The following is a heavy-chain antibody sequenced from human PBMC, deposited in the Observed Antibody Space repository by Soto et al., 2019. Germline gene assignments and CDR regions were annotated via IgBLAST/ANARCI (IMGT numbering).Heavy chain of an antibody. Sequence: GGSLRLSCAASGFTFDDYTMHWVRQAPGKGLEWVSLISWDGGSTYYADSVKGRFTISRDNTKNTLYLQMNSLRAEDTAVYYCAKDDRSTRLLGKYYYYYYYLDVWGKGTTVTVSS. D-gene: IGHD6-25*01. J-gene: IGHJ6*03. CDR2: ISWDGGST. CDR1: GFTFDDYT. CDR3: AKDDRSTRLLGKYYYYYYYLDV. V-gene: IGHV3-43*01.